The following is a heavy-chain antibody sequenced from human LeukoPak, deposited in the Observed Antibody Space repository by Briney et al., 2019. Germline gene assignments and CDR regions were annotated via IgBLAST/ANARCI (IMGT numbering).Heavy chain of an antibody. V-gene: IGHV1-18*01. Sequence: WXSAYNGNTNYAQKLQGRVTMTTDTSTSTAYMELRSLRSDDTAVYYCARLEYSSSYNWFDPWGQGTLVTVSS. CDR2: XSAYNGNT. CDR3: ARLEYSSSYNWFDP. D-gene: IGHD6-6*01. J-gene: IGHJ5*02.